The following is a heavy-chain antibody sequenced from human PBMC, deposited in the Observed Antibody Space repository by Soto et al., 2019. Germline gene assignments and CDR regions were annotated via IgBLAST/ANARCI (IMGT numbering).Heavy chain of an antibody. J-gene: IGHJ4*02. Sequence: PSQTLSLTCAISGDSVSSNSAAWTWIRQSPSRGLEWLGRTYYRSKWDNHYAVSVKSRITINPDTSKNQFSLQLNSVTPEDTAVYYCAGESSWVIAVAGTGLSVFDYWGQGTLVTVSS. D-gene: IGHD6-19*01. CDR1: GDSVSSNSAA. V-gene: IGHV6-1*01. CDR2: TYYRSKWDN. CDR3: AGESSWVIAVAGTGLSVFDY.